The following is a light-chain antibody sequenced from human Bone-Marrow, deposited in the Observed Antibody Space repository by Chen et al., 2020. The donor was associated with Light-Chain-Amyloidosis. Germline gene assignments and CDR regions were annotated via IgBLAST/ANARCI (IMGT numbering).Light chain of an antibody. CDR3: SSYAMTNTLV. V-gene: IGLV2-14*01. CDR1: SSDVGGVNH. CDR2: EVT. Sequence: QSALTQPASVSVSPGQSITISCPGTSSDVGGVNHVSWYQQHPDKAPKLMIYEVTNRPSWVHERFSGSKSDNTASLTISGLQTEDEADYFCSSYAMTNTLVFGSGTRVTVL. J-gene: IGLJ1*01.